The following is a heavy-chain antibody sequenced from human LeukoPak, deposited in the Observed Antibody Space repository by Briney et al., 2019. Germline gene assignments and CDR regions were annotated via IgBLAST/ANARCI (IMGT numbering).Heavy chain of an antibody. Sequence: GGSLRLSCAASAFSLNAYNMNWVRQAPGKGLEWVSSISYTGTYIYYADSVKGRFTISRDNAQNSLYLQMNSLRAEDTAVYYCARIVTGRSSGDSDYWGQGTLVTVSS. CDR1: AFSLNAYN. D-gene: IGHD1-20*01. J-gene: IGHJ4*02. V-gene: IGHV3-21*01. CDR3: ARIVTGRSSGDSDY. CDR2: ISYTGTYI.